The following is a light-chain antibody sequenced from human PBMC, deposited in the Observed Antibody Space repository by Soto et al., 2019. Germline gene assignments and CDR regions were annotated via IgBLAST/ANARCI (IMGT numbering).Light chain of an antibody. CDR2: GTS. Sequence: EVVMTQSPATLSVSPGERATLYCRASQTVSSNLAWYQQKPGQSPRLLIYGTSTRATGVPARFSGSGSGTEFTLSISGLQSEDFAVYYCHQYNFWPSFGQGTDWRL. J-gene: IGKJ5*01. V-gene: IGKV3-15*01. CDR1: QTVSSN. CDR3: HQYNFWPS.